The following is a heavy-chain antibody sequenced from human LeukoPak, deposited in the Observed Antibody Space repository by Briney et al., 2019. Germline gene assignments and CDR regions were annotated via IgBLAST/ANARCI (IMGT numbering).Heavy chain of an antibody. CDR2: ISYDGSNK. D-gene: IGHD3-22*01. Sequence: PGGSLRLSCAASGFTFSSYAMHWVRQAPGKGLEWVAVISYDGSNKYYADSVKGRFTISRDNSKNTLYLQMNSLRAEDTAVYYCAAYDSSGYYDPWGQGTLVTVSS. CDR1: GFTFSSYA. J-gene: IGHJ5*02. CDR3: AAYDSSGYYDP. V-gene: IGHV3-30*14.